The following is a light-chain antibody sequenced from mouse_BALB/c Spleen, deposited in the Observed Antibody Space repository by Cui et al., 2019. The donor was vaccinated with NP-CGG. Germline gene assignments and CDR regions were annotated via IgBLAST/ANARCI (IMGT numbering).Light chain of an antibody. J-gene: IGLJ1*01. V-gene: IGLV1*01. CDR3: ALWYSNHWG. Sequence: QAVVTHESALTTSPGETVTLTCRPSTGTVTTSNYANWVQEKPDQLFTGLIGGTNNRAPGVPARFSGSLVGDKAALTITGAQTEDEAIYFCALWYSNHWGFGGGTKLTVL. CDR1: TGTVTTSNY. CDR2: GTN.